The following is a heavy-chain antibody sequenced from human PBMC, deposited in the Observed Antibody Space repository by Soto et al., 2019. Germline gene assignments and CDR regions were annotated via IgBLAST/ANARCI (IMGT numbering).Heavy chain of an antibody. CDR1: GGSFSGYY. Sequence: TLSLSCALYGGSFSGYYWSWIRPPPGKGLEWIGEINHSGSTNYNPSLKSRVTISVGTSKNQFSLQLSSVTAAHTAVYYCARVRSGYYYYGRDGWGQGTTVTVSS. CDR2: INHSGST. CDR3: ARVRSGYYYYGRDG. J-gene: IGHJ6*02. V-gene: IGHV4-34*01. D-gene: IGHD3-10*01.